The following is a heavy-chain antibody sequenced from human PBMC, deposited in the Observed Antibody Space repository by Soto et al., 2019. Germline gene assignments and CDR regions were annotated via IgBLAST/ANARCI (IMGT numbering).Heavy chain of an antibody. CDR2: IYYSGST. Sequence: SETLSLACTVSGCSIRSSSYNWSWIRQPPGKRLELFWCIYYSGSTYYNPSLKSRVTISVDTSKNQFSLKLSSVTAADTAVYYCARHVSGIVVVIPGFRYYGMDVWGQGTTVT. D-gene: IGHD3-22*01. V-gene: IGHV4-39*01. CDR3: ARHVSGIVVVIPGFRYYGMDV. J-gene: IGHJ6*02. CDR1: GCSIRSSSYN.